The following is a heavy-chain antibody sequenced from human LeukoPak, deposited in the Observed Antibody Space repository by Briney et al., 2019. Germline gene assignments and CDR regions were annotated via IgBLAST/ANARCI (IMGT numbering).Heavy chain of an antibody. Sequence: TGRSLRLSCAASGFTFSSYAMHWVRPAPGKGLEWVTVISYDGSNKYYADSVKGRFTISRDNSKNTLYLQMNSLRAEDTAVYYCARAPPPYSSGWYNAFDIWGQGTMVTVSS. J-gene: IGHJ3*02. CDR1: GFTFSSYA. CDR3: ARAPPPYSSGWYNAFDI. V-gene: IGHV3-30-3*01. CDR2: ISYDGSNK. D-gene: IGHD6-19*01.